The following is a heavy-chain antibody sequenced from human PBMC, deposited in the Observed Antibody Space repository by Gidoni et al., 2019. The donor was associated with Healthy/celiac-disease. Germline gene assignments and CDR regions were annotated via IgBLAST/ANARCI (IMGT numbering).Heavy chain of an antibody. D-gene: IGHD1-7*01. V-gene: IGHV2-5*02. CDR2: IYWDDDQ. CDR1: GFPLSTRGVG. Sequence: QITLKESGPTLVTPTPTLTLTCTFPGFPLSTRGVGVGWIRQPPGKALEWLALIYWDDDQRYSPSLTSRLTITKNTSKNQVVLTMTNMDPVDTATYYCAHRSLNYGFDYWGQGTLVTVSS. CDR3: AHRSLNYGFDY. J-gene: IGHJ4*02.